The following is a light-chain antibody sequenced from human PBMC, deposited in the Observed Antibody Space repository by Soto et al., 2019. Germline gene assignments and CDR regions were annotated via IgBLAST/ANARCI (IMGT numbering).Light chain of an antibody. CDR2: GAS. J-gene: IGKJ1*01. CDR1: QSVSSRS. CDR3: QQYNNWPPKT. Sequence: EIVLTQSPGTLSLSPGERATLSCRASQSVSSRSLAWYQQKPGQAPRLLISGASSRAADIPDRFSGSGSGTDFTLTISSLQSEDFAVYYCQQYNNWPPKTFGQGTKVDIK. V-gene: IGKV3-20*01.